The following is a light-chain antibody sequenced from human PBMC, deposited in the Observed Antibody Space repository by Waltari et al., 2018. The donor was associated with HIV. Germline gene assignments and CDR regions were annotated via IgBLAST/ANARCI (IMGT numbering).Light chain of an antibody. CDR1: WSVPSNY. J-gene: IGKJ1*01. CDR2: GIS. CDR3: QQYGSSPRT. Sequence: EIVLTQSPGTMSLSPGERDTVSCRASWSVPSNYLPWYQQKPGQAPRLPIYGISSRATGVPDRFSGSGSATDFTLTINRLEPENFATYYCQQYGSSPRTFGQGTKVESK. V-gene: IGKV3-20*01.